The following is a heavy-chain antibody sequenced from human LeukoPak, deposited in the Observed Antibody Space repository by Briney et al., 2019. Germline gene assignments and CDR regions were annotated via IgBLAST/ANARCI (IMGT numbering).Heavy chain of an antibody. CDR1: GFMFTSYT. D-gene: IGHD2-2*01. J-gene: IGHJ2*01. Sequence: GGSLRLSCTASGFMFTSYTMSWVREAPGKGLEWLSSISGNNNYIYHAPSLKGRFTISRDDAQNSVYLQMNSLKDEDTAVYYCAAEIAEYCSSVNCYGGGHWFFDLWGRGTLVTVSS. CDR2: ISGNNNYI. V-gene: IGHV3-21*01. CDR3: AAEIAEYCSSVNCYGGGHWFFDL.